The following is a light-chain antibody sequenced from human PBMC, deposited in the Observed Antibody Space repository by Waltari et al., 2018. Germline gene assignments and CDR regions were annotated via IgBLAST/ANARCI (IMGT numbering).Light chain of an antibody. J-gene: IGLJ2*01. CDR2: EVP. V-gene: IGLV2-8*01. Sequence: QSALTQPPSASGAPGQSVPIPCIGSSSDIGTHKHVSWYQQHPGRAHNLMIYEVPKRPSRVPVRFSGSKTSNTGFPTGSGLQAEDEAEYFCSSYAGSNYVVTFGGGTKRTVL. CDR1: SSDIGTHKH. CDR3: SSYAGSNYVVT.